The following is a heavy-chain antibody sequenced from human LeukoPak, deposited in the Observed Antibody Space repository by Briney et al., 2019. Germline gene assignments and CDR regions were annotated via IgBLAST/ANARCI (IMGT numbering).Heavy chain of an antibody. V-gene: IGHV4-39*01. CDR2: IYYSGST. D-gene: IGHD5-18*01. J-gene: IGHJ4*02. CDR1: GGSISSSSYY. Sequence: ASETLSLTCTVSGGSISSSSYYWGWIRQPPGKGLEWIGSIYYSGSTYYNPSLKSRVAISVDTSKNQFSLKLSSVTAADTAVYYCARQPAMAHFDYWGQGTLVTVSS. CDR3: ARQPAMAHFDY.